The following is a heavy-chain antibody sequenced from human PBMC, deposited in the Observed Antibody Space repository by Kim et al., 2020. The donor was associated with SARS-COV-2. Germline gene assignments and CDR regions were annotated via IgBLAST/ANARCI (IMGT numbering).Heavy chain of an antibody. D-gene: IGHD1-1*01. V-gene: IGHV4-30-4*01. J-gene: IGHJ5*02. Sequence: SETLSLTCTVSGGSISNKDYYWSWIRQPPGKGLEWIGFIYYTGSTYYNPSLKSRVSISLDTSKNQFSLKLSSVTAADTAVYYCVRDIWTWGQGTLVSVSS. CDR2: IYYTGST. CDR1: GGSISNKDYY. CDR3: VRDIWT.